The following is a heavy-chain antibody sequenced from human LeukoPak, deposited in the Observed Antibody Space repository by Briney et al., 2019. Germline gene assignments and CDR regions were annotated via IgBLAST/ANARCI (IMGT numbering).Heavy chain of an antibody. CDR2: IYYSGST. CDR1: GGSIRSYY. J-gene: IGHJ3*02. D-gene: IGHD3-22*01. CDR3: ARLPYDSSGYYVFDI. V-gene: IGHV4-59*08. Sequence: SETLSLTCTVSGGSIRSYYWSWIRQPPGKGLEWIGYIYYSGSTFYSPSLKSRVTISVDTSKNQFSLKLSSVTAADTAVYYCARLPYDSSGYYVFDIWGQGTMVTVSS.